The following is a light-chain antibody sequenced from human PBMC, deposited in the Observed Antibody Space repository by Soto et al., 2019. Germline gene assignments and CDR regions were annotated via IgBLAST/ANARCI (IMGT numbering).Light chain of an antibody. J-gene: IGKJ5*01. CDR1: QTISSY. V-gene: IGKV1-39*01. CDR2: AAS. CDR3: QQFNSYPIT. Sequence: EIQMTQSPSSLSASIGDRVTITCRASQTISSYLNWYQQKPGKAPKLLIYAASSLQSGVPSRFSGSGSGTDFTLTISSLQPEDFATYYCQQFNSYPITFGQGTLLETK.